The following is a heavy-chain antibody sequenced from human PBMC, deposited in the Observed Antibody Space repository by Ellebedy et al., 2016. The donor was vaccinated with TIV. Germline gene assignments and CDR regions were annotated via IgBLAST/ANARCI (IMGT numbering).Heavy chain of an antibody. V-gene: IGHV4-34*01. CDR1: GGSFSGYY. D-gene: IGHD5-12*01. CDR3: ARGYDSEGSPANVDY. CDR2: INHSGST. Sequence: SETLSLTXAVYGGSFSGYYWSWIRQPPGKGLEWIGEINHSGSTNYNPSLKSRVTISVDTSKNQFSLKLSSVTAADTAVYYCARGYDSEGSPANVDYWGQGTLVTVSS. J-gene: IGHJ4*02.